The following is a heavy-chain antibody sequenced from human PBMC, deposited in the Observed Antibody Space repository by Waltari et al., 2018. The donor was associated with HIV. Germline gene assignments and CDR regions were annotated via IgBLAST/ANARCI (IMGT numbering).Heavy chain of an antibody. CDR1: GFTFSSYS. J-gene: IGHJ3*02. CDR3: ARDPGGNYDSFAFDI. Sequence: EVQLVESGGGLVKPGGSLRLSCATSGFTFSSYSMNWVRQAPGKGLEWVSSISGSPSYIYYADSVKGRFTISRDNAKNSLYLQMNSLRAEDMAVYYCARDPGGNYDSFAFDIWGQGTMVTVSS. D-gene: IGHD3-22*01. CDR2: ISGSPSYI. V-gene: IGHV3-21*01.